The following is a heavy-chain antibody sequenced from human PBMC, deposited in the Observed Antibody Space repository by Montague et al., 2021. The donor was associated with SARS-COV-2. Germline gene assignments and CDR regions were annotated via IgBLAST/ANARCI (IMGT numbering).Heavy chain of an antibody. Sequence: SETLSLTCTVSGFSISSGGYWGWFLQPPGKGLEWIVSIYHSGTTXYNPSLQSRLTMSIDTSTNQYSLRLTSVTAAETAVFFCVREQAGGFRNVFDIWGQGTTVTVSS. V-gene: IGHV4-38-2*02. J-gene: IGHJ3*02. CDR2: IYHSGTT. CDR1: GFSISSGGY. CDR3: VREQAGGFRNVFDI.